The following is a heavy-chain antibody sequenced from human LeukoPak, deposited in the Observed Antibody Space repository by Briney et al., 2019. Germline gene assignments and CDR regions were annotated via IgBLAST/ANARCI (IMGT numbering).Heavy chain of an antibody. V-gene: IGHV3-15*01. CDR2: IKSKTDGGTT. Sequence: GGSLRLSCAASGFTFSNAWMSWVRQAPGKGLEWVGRIKSKTDGGTTDYAAPVKGRFTISRDDSKNTLYLQMNSLKTEDTAVYYCTTGSSGYFYYFDYWGQGTLVTVSS. J-gene: IGHJ4*02. D-gene: IGHD3-22*01. CDR1: GFTFSNAW. CDR3: TTGSSGYFYYFDY.